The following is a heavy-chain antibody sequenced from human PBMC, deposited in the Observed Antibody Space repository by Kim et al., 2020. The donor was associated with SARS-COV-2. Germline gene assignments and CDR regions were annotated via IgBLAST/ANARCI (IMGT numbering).Heavy chain of an antibody. CDR1: GYTFTSYG. D-gene: IGHD2-15*01. V-gene: IGHV1-18*01. CDR3: VVVVAAPPYGDSVF. CDR2: ISAYNGNT. J-gene: IGHJ4*02. Sequence: ASVKVSCKASGYTFTSYGISWVRQAPGQGLEWMGWISAYNGNTNYAQKLQGRVTMTTDTSTSTAYMELRSLRSDDTAVYYCVVVVAAPPYGDSVFWGQGTLVTVSS.